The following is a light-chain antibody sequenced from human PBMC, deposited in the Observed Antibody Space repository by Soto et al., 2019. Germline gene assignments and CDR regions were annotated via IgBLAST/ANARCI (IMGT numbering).Light chain of an antibody. CDR2: GNS. V-gene: IGLV1-40*01. CDR1: SSNIGAGYD. CDR3: QSYDSSLSGSGVV. J-gene: IGLJ2*01. Sequence: QCVLTQPPSVSGAPGQRVTISCTGSSSNIGAGYDVHWYQQLPGTAPKLLIYGNSNRPSGVPDRFSGSKSGTSASLAITGLQAEDEADYYCQSYDSSLSGSGVVFGGGTKLTVL.